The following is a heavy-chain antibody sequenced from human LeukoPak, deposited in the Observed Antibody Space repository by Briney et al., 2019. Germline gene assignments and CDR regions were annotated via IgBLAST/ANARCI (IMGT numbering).Heavy chain of an antibody. V-gene: IGHV1-2*02. CDR2: MNPNSGDT. CDR3: SRAGDSHDNFDY. D-gene: IGHD3-16*01. Sequence: ASVKVSCKTSGFIFTGYNMHWVRQAPGQSLEWMGWMNPNSGDTNYPQKFQGRVTMTRDTSITTVYLELSRLRSDDTAVYYCSRAGDSHDNFDYWGQGTLVTVSS. J-gene: IGHJ4*02. CDR1: GFIFTGYN.